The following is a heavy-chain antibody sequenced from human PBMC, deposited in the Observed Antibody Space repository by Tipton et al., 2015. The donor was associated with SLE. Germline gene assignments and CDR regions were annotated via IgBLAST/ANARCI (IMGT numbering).Heavy chain of an antibody. CDR1: GASFSGYY. CDR3: AGALAPPGSRTLSDY. D-gene: IGHD2-2*01. V-gene: IGHV4-34*01. J-gene: IGHJ4*02. CDR2: INHSGST. Sequence: AGLVKPSETLSLTCAVYGASFSGYYWSWIRQPPGKGLEWIGEINHSGSTTNNPSLRSRVTMSVDTSKNQFSLNLSAVTAADTAIYYCAGALAPPGSRTLSDYWGQGTLVTVSS.